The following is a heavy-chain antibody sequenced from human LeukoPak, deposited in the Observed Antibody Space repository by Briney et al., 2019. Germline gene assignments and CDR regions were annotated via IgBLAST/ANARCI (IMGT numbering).Heavy chain of an antibody. V-gene: IGHV1-24*01. J-gene: IGHJ3*02. CDR2: FDPEDGET. Sequence: ASVKVSCKVSGFTLTELSMHWVRQAPGKGLEWMGGFDPEDGETIYAQKFQGRVTMTEDTSTDTAYMELSSLRSEDTAVYYCARGGYNGELGAFDIWGQGTMVTVSS. CDR3: ARGGYNGELGAFDI. D-gene: IGHD1-14*01. CDR1: GFTLTELS.